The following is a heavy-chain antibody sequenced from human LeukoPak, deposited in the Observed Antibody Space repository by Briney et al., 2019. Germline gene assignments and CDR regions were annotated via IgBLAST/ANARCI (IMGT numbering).Heavy chain of an antibody. CDR1: GGSISSGSYY. Sequence: SETLSLTCTVSGGSISSGSYYWSWIRQPAGKGLEWIGRIYTSGSTNYNPSLKSRVTISVDTSKNQFSLKLSSVTAADTAVYYCARVMDSSGYYYVGAFDIWGQGTMVTVSS. J-gene: IGHJ3*02. CDR3: ARVMDSSGYYYVGAFDI. CDR2: IYTSGST. V-gene: IGHV4-61*02. D-gene: IGHD3-22*01.